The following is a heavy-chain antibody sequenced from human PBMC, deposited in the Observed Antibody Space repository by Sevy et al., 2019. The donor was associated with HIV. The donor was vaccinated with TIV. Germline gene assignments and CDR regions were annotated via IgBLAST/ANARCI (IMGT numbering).Heavy chain of an antibody. CDR1: GGSISSSSYY. J-gene: IGHJ4*02. Sequence: SETLSLTCTVSGGSISSSSYYWGWIRQPPGKGLEWIGNFYYSGSTYYNPSLKSRVTISVDTSKNQFSLKLSCVTAADSAVYYCARLGRGEILYYFDYWGQGTLVTGSS. D-gene: IGHD3-10*01. CDR2: FYYSGST. V-gene: IGHV4-39*01. CDR3: ARLGRGEILYYFDY.